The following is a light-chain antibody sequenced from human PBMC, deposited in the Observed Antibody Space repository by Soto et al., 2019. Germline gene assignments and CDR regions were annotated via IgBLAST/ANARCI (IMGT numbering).Light chain of an antibody. V-gene: IGKV3-20*01. CDR2: DAS. Sequence: ETVLTQSPGTLSLSPGERATLSGRASQSVSSRSLAWYQQKPGQAPRLLIYDASSRATGIPDRFSGSGSGTDFSLTISRLEPEDFAVYYCQQYERGFTFGPGTKVDIK. CDR3: QQYERGFT. CDR1: QSVSSRS. J-gene: IGKJ3*01.